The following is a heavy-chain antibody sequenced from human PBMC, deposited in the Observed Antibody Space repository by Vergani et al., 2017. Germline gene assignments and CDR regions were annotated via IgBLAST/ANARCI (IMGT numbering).Heavy chain of an antibody. CDR2: ISASGAP. V-gene: IGHV4-39*07. J-gene: IGHJ4*01. CDR3: ARAYGRYDWFDY. CDR1: GSSISSSSYY. D-gene: IGHD1-20*01. Sequence: QLQLQESGPGLVKPSETLSITCTVSGSSISSSSYYWGWIRQPPGKGLEWVSGISASGAPTYYADSVKGRVTISRDNSKNTLYLQMNSLRVEDTAVYYCARAYGRYDWFDYWGQRTLVTVSS.